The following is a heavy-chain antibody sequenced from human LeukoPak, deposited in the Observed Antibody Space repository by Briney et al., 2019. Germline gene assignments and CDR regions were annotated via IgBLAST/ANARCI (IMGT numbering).Heavy chain of an antibody. CDR3: ARGFRTGQENYDY. CDR2: IYYSGST. V-gene: IGHV4-59*01. D-gene: IGHD2/OR15-2a*01. CDR1: GGSISSYY. Sequence: PSETLSLTYTVSGGSISSYYWSWSRQPPGKGLEWIGYIYYSGSTNYNPSLKSRVTISVDTSKNQFSLKLSSVTAADTAVYYCARGFRTGQENYDYWGQGTLVTVSS. J-gene: IGHJ4*02.